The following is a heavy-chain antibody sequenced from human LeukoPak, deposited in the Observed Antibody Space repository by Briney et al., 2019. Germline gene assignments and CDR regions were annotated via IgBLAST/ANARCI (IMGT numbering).Heavy chain of an antibody. V-gene: IGHV3-21*01. CDR2: ISPTSAYI. Sequence: GGSLRLSCAATGSTLRGHSMNWVRQAPGKGLDWVSSISPTSAYIYYQDSVKGRFTISRDDAKNSLYLEMDSLRAEDTAVYYCARTIYYYESTRYFSDAFDVWGQGTMVTVSS. CDR1: GSTLRGHS. D-gene: IGHD3-22*01. CDR3: ARTIYYYESTRYFSDAFDV. J-gene: IGHJ3*01.